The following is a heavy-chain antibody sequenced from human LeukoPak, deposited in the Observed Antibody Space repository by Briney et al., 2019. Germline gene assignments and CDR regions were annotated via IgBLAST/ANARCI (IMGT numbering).Heavy chain of an antibody. D-gene: IGHD2-15*01. V-gene: IGHV4-34*09. CDR1: GGSFSPYY. CDR3: ARETTHGAFDI. J-gene: IGHJ3*02. CDR2: INHSGST. Sequence: SETLSLTCAVYGGSFSPYYWSWIRQPPGTGLEWIGEINHSGSTNYNPSLKSRVTISVDTSKNQFSLKLSSVTAADTAVYYCARETTHGAFDIWGQGTMVTVSS.